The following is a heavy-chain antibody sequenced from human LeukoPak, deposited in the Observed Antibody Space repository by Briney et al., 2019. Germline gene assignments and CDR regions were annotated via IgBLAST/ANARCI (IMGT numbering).Heavy chain of an antibody. CDR3: ARGPTSSLAFDY. Sequence: GGSLRLSYAASAFTVSSNHMSWVRQAPGKGLEWVSLIYSGGGTYYADSVKGRFTISRDNSKNTLYLQMNSLRAEDTAVYYCARGPTSSLAFDYWGQGTLVTVSS. CDR1: AFTVSSNH. CDR2: IYSGGGT. V-gene: IGHV3-66*01. D-gene: IGHD3-16*02. J-gene: IGHJ4*02.